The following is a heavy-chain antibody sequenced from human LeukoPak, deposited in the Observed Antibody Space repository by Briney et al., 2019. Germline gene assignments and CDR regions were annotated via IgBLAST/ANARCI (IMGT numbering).Heavy chain of an antibody. CDR3: ASGRTYCGGDCLPSDAFDI. CDR1: GYTFTGYY. CDR2: INPNSGGT. J-gene: IGHJ3*02. V-gene: IGHV1-2*02. D-gene: IGHD2-21*01. Sequence: ASVKVSCKASGYTFTGYYMHWVRQAPGQGLEWMVWINPNSGGTNYAQKFQGRVTMTRDTSISTAYMELSRLRSDDTAVYYCASGRTYCGGDCLPSDAFDIWGQGTMVTVSS.